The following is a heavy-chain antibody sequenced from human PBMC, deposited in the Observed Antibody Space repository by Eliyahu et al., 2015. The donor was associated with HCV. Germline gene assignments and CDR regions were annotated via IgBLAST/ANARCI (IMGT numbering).Heavy chain of an antibody. Sequence: EVQLVESGGGLVQPGGSLRXSXAASGFTXSXXEXNXVLQAPGKGLEWXSYISSSGSTIYYADSVKGRFTISRDNAKNSLYLQMSSLRAEDTAVYYCARDLPPSYALYGGKQYNYGMDVWGQGTTVTVSS. J-gene: IGHJ6*02. CDR3: ARDLPPSYALYGGKQYNYGMDV. CDR2: ISSSGSTI. CDR1: GFTXSXXE. D-gene: IGHD4-23*01. V-gene: IGHV3-48*03.